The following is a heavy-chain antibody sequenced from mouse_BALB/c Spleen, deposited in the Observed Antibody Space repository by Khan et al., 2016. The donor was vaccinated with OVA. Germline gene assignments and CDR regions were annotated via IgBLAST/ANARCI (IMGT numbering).Heavy chain of an antibody. J-gene: IGHJ4*01. CDR2: INPSTGYT. D-gene: IGHD1-1*01. CDR1: GYTFTSYW. Sequence: QVQLQQPGAELAKPGASVKMSCKASGYTFTSYWMHWVKQRPGQGLEWIGYINPSTGYTEYNQKFKDKATLTADKSSSTAYMQLSSLTSEDSAVYYCACYYGSSYAMDYWVQGTSVTVSS. V-gene: IGHV1-7*01. CDR3: ACYYGSSYAMDY.